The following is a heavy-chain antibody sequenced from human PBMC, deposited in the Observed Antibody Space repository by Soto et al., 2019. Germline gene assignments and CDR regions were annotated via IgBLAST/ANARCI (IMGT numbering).Heavy chain of an antibody. CDR3: ARDLDSGYCSGGSCYAFDY. J-gene: IGHJ4*02. CDR1: GFTFSSYS. D-gene: IGHD2-15*01. Sequence: GGSLRLSCAASGFTFSSYSMNWVRQAPGKGLEWVSSISSSSSYIYYADSVKGRFTISRDNAKNSLYLQMNSLRAEDTAVYYCARDLDSGYCSGGSCYAFDYWGQGTLVTVSS. CDR2: ISSSSSYI. V-gene: IGHV3-21*01.